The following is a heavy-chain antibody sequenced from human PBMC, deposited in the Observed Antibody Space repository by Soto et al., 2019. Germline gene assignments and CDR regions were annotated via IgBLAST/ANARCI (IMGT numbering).Heavy chain of an antibody. CDR3: ARGYCSSTSCSSNYYYYYMDV. J-gene: IGHJ6*03. Sequence: ASVKVSCKASGYTFTSYDINWVRQATGQGLEWMGWMNPNSGNTGYAQKFQGRATMTRNTSISTAYMELSSLRSEDTAVYYCARGYCSSTSCSSNYYYYYMDVWGKGTTVTVSS. CDR1: GYTFTSYD. CDR2: MNPNSGNT. D-gene: IGHD2-2*01. V-gene: IGHV1-8*01.